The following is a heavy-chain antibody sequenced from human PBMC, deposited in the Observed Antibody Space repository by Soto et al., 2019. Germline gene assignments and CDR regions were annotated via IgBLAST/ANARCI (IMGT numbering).Heavy chain of an antibody. Sequence: PGGSLRLSCAASGFPFSIYAMHLVRQSPGKGLEWAAVISYDGSNKYYADSVKGRFTISRDNSKNTLYLQMNSLRAEDTAVYYCARDPEGKYDFWSGYYPYYYYGMDVWGQGTTVTVSS. D-gene: IGHD3-3*01. CDR2: ISYDGSNK. J-gene: IGHJ6*02. CDR1: GFPFSIYA. V-gene: IGHV3-30-3*01. CDR3: ARDPEGKYDFWSGYYPYYYYGMDV.